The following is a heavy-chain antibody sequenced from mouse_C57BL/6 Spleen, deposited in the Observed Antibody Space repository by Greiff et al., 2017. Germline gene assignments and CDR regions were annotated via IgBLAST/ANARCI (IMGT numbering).Heavy chain of an antibody. CDR3: ASFFYGNYAVYAMDY. CDR1: GYAFSSSW. Sequence: QVQLKQSGPELVKPGASVKISCKASGYAFSSSWMNWVKQRPGKGLEWIGRIYPGDGDTNYNGKFKGKATLTADKSSSTAYMQLSSLTSEDSAVYFCASFFYGNYAVYAMDYWGQGTSVTVSS. CDR2: IYPGDGDT. V-gene: IGHV1-82*01. J-gene: IGHJ4*01. D-gene: IGHD2-1*01.